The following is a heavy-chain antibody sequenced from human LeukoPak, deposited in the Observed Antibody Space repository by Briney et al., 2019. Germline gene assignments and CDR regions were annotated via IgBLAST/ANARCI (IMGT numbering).Heavy chain of an antibody. V-gene: IGHV3-11*01. CDR2: INSNSYTI. D-gene: IGHD5-18*01. CDR3: ARDLRGYSYGSSFDY. CDR1: GFSFGDYY. J-gene: IGHJ4*02. Sequence: GGSLRLSCEASGFSFGDYYMTWIRQAPGKGLEWISNINSNSYTIYYADSVKGRFTISRDNAKRSLYLQMDRLRAEDTAVYYCARDLRGYSYGSSFDYWGQGTLVTVSS.